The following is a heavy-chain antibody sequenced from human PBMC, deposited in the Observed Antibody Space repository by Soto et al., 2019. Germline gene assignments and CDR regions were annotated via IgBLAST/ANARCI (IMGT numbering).Heavy chain of an antibody. J-gene: IGHJ4*01. D-gene: IGHD4-17*01. CDR3: AKELFGTTLYYCDY. CDR1: GYTFTGYY. Sequence: SCKASGYTFTGYYMHWVRQVPGKGLEWVSGISGSGGSTYYADSVKGRFTISRDKSKNTLYLQMNSLRAEDTAIYYCAKELFGTTLYYCDYWGHGTLVTVSS. CDR2: ISGSGGST. V-gene: IGHV3-23*01.